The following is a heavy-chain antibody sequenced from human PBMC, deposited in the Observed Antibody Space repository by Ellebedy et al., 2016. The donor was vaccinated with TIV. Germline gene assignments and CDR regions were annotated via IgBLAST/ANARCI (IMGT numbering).Heavy chain of an antibody. J-gene: IGHJ3*01. CDR1: GFTFSNFG. V-gene: IGHV3-30*18. D-gene: IGHD4-23*01. CDR2: ISYTGTTT. Sequence: GESLKISCAASGFTFSNFGMHWVRQAPGKGLEWLAVISYTGTTTYYGDSVKGRFTLSRDNSKNTLFLQMNSLRPEDTALYYCAKNDYGGHSGPAFDVWGLGTLVTVSS. CDR3: AKNDYGGHSGPAFDV.